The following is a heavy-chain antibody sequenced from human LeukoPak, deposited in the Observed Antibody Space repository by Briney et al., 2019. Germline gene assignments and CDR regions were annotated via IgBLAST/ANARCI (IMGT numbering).Heavy chain of an antibody. Sequence: ASVKVSCKXSGGTFSSYAISWVRQAPRQGLEWMGRIIPIFGTANYAQKFQGRVTITTDESTSTAYMELSSLRSEDTAVYYCARDYYYDSSGYSNWGQGTLVTVSS. D-gene: IGHD3-22*01. J-gene: IGHJ4*02. CDR2: IIPIFGTA. CDR1: GGTFSSYA. V-gene: IGHV1-69*05. CDR3: ARDYYYDSSGYSN.